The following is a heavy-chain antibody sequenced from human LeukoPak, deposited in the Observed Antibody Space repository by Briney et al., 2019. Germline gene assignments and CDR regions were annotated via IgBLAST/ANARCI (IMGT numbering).Heavy chain of an antibody. CDR1: GFTFSDYY. D-gene: IGHD1-7*01. CDR3: ARNYSPDFDY. J-gene: IGHJ4*02. V-gene: IGHV3-11*01. CDR2: IGASGSTI. Sequence: SGGSLRLSCAASGFTFSDYYMSWIRQAPGKGLEWVSYIGASGSTIYYADSVQGRFTISRDNPKNSLYLQMNSLRVEDTAVYYCARNYSPDFDYWGQGTQVSVSS.